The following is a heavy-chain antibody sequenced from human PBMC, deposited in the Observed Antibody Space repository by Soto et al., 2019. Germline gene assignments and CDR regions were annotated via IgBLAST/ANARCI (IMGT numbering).Heavy chain of an antibody. CDR3: AKAPMTTSNFDYYYGMDV. J-gene: IGHJ6*02. CDR2: ISGSGGST. CDR1: GFTFSSYA. D-gene: IGHD4-4*01. V-gene: IGHV3-23*01. Sequence: GGSLRLSCAASGFTFSSYAMSWVRQAPGKGLEWVSAISGSGGSTYYADSVKGRFTISRDNSKNTLYLQMNSLRAEDTAVYYCAKAPMTTSNFDYYYGMDVWGQGTTVTVSS.